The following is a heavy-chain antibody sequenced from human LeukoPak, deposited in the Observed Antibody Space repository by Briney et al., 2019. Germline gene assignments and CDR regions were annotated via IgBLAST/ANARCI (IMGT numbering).Heavy chain of an antibody. D-gene: IGHD4-17*01. Sequence: GGSLRLSCAASGFTFSSYSMNWVRQAPGKGLEWVSYISFSSSNIYYADSVKGRFTISRDNAKNSVSLQMNSLRAEDTAVYYCARDRTVTPDDYWGQGTLVTVSS. CDR1: GFTFSSYS. J-gene: IGHJ4*02. CDR3: ARDRTVTPDDY. CDR2: ISFSSSNI. V-gene: IGHV3-48*01.